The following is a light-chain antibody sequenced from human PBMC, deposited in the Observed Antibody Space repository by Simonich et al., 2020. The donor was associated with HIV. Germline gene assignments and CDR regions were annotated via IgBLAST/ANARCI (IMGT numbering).Light chain of an antibody. CDR3: QSYDSSLSGLVV. Sequence: QSVLTQPPSVSGAPGQRVTISCSVSTSNIGAGYDVHWYQQLPGTAPKLLIYGNSNRTSGVPARFSGSKSGTSASLAITGLQAEDEADYYCQSYDSSLSGLVVFGGGTKLTVL. CDR1: TSNIGAGYD. CDR2: GNS. J-gene: IGLJ2*01. V-gene: IGLV1-40*01.